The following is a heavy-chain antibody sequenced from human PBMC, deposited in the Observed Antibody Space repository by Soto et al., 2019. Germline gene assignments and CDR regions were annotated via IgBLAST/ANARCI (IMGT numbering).Heavy chain of an antibody. D-gene: IGHD6-19*01. Sequence: NPGGSLRLSCAASGFTFSSYSMNWVRQAPGKGLEWVSSISSSSSYIYYADSVKGRFTISRDNAKNSLYLQMNSLRAEDTAVYYCARGSAVVHYYYGMDVWGQGTTVTVSS. CDR2: ISSSSSYI. CDR3: ARGSAVVHYYYGMDV. J-gene: IGHJ6*02. CDR1: GFTFSSYS. V-gene: IGHV3-21*01.